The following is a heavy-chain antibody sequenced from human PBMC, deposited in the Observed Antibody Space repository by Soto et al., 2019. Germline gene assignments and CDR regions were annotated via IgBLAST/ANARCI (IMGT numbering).Heavy chain of an antibody. CDR1: GGSISSYY. Sequence: QVQLQESGPGLVKPSETLSLTCTVSGGSISSYYWSWIRQPPGKGLEWIGYIYYSWSTNYNPSLKSRVTISVDTSKNQFSLKLSSVTAADTAVYYCARDNGYSYGYTLDHWGQGTLVTVSS. D-gene: IGHD5-18*01. CDR2: IYYSWST. V-gene: IGHV4-59*01. CDR3: ARDNGYSYGYTLDH. J-gene: IGHJ4*02.